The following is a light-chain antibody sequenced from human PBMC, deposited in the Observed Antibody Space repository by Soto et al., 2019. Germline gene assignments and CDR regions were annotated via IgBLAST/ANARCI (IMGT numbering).Light chain of an antibody. Sequence: EIVMTQSPGTLSLSPGDTATLSCRASQSLGSDLAWYQQKPGQAPRLLIYGAFKRATGIPDRFSGSGSGTDFTLTISRMEPEDFAVYCCQQYGSSPRTFGQGTKVDNK. CDR1: QSLGSD. J-gene: IGKJ1*01. CDR3: QQYGSSPRT. CDR2: GAF. V-gene: IGKV3-20*01.